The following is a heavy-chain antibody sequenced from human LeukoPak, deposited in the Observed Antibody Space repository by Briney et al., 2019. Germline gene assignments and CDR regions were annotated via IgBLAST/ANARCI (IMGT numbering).Heavy chain of an antibody. D-gene: IGHD2-2*02. CDR3: ARRRGGYCSSTSCYTRSGEDY. CDR1: GGSFSGYY. Sequence: SETLSLTCAVYGGSFSGYYWSWIRQPPGKGLEWIGAINHSGSTNYNPSLKSRVTISVDTSKNQFSLKLSSVTAADTAVYYCARRRGGYCSSTSCYTRSGEDYWGQGTLVTFSS. V-gene: IGHV4-34*01. J-gene: IGHJ4*02. CDR2: INHSGST.